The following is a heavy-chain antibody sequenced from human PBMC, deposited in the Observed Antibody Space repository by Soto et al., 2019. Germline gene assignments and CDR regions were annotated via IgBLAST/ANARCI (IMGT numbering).Heavy chain of an antibody. J-gene: IGHJ4*02. CDR2: IYPGDSDT. V-gene: IGHV5-51*07. D-gene: IGHD2-15*01. CDR1: GESFSSYS. Sequence: PGVSLSVSCRGSGESFSSYSIGCLQQMPGKGLEWMGIIYPGDSDTRYSPSFQGQVTISADKSISTAYLQWSSLKASDTAMYYCARLGKTLGYCSGGSCYHFDYWGLGTLVPVSS. CDR3: ARLGKTLGYCSGGSCYHFDY.